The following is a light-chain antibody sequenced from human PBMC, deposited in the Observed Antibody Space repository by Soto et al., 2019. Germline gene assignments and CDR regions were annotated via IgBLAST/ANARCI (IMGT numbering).Light chain of an antibody. CDR3: QQPDSWPPT. Sequence: DVQMTQSPSSVSASVGDRVTITCRTSQGISRWLAWYQQKPGKAPKLLIYAASSLQSGVPLRFSGSGSGTDFALTSSSLQPEDVATYYCQQPDSWPPTLGGGTKVEIK. V-gene: IGKV1-12*01. J-gene: IGKJ4*02. CDR2: AAS. CDR1: QGISRW.